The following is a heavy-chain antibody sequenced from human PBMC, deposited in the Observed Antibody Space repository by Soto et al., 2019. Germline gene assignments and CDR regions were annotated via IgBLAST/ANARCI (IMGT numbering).Heavy chain of an antibody. D-gene: IGHD2-15*01. Sequence: QVQLQQWGAGLLKPSETLSLTCAVYGGSFSGYYWSWIRQPPGKGLEWIGEINHSGSTNYNPSLKRRVTISVDTSKNQFSLKLSSVTAADTAVYYCARDSPREVAASNWFDPWGQGTLVTVSS. CDR1: GGSFSGYY. CDR2: INHSGST. CDR3: ARDSPREVAASNWFDP. V-gene: IGHV4-34*01. J-gene: IGHJ5*02.